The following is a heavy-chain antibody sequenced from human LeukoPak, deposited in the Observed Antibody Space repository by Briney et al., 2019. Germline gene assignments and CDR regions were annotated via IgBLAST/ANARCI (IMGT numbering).Heavy chain of an antibody. Sequence: GGSLRLSCTGSGFTLGDYALSWVRQAPGKGLEWIGSIRSDAYGGSTQYAASVTGRFTISRDDSDSIVYLQMNSLQTDDTAVYYCTRDEKQSYFDTTAYWTLFDYWGQGTLVTVSS. J-gene: IGHJ4*02. CDR1: GFTLGDYA. CDR3: TRDEKQSYFDTTAYWTLFDY. D-gene: IGHD3-22*01. V-gene: IGHV3-49*04. CDR2: IRSDAYGGST.